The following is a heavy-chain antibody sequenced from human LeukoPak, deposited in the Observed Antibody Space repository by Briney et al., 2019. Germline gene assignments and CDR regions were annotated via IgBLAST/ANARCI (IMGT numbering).Heavy chain of an antibody. CDR1: GGSFSGYY. J-gene: IGHJ6*02. CDR2: IHFSGST. V-gene: IGHV4-59*01. D-gene: IGHD1-26*01. CDR3: ARDWELLSDYYYTVDV. Sequence: PSETLSLTCAVYGGSFSGYYWSWIRQPPGKGLEWIGYIHFSGSTTYNPSLKTRVTISVDASKNHFSLKLTSVTAADTAVYYCARDWELLSDYYYTVDVWGRGTTVTVSS.